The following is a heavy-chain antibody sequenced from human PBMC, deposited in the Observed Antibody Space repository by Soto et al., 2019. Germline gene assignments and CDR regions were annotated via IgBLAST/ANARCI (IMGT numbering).Heavy chain of an antibody. CDR2: INPNGGST. Sequence: ASVKVSCKAPADTFTSYYIHWVRQAPGHGLEWMGIINPNGGSTRFAQTFQGRITMTTDTSTSTVYMELRSLRSEDTAMYFCARQGLWGAYYFDYWGQGALVTVSS. CDR3: ARQGLWGAYYFDY. J-gene: IGHJ4*02. D-gene: IGHD3-16*01. CDR1: ADTFTSYY. V-gene: IGHV1-46*01.